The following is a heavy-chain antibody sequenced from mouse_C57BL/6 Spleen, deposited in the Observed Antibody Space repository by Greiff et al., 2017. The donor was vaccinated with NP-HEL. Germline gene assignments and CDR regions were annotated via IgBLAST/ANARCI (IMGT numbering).Heavy chain of an antibody. CDR1: GYTFTSYW. D-gene: IGHD1-1*01. CDR2: IDPSDSYT. Sequence: VQLQQPGAELVRPGTSVKLSCKASGYTFTSYWMHWVKQRPGQGLEWIGVIDPSDSYTNYNQKFKGKATLTVDTSSSTAYMQLSSLTSEDSAVYYCARTLLLQYYAMDYWGQGTSVTVSS. J-gene: IGHJ4*01. CDR3: ARTLLLQYYAMDY. V-gene: IGHV1-59*01.